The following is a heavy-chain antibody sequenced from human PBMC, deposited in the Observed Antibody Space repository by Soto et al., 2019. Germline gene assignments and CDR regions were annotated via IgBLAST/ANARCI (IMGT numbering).Heavy chain of an antibody. CDR3: VSGRFGEEAGYYGMDV. CDR2: IYPGDSDT. J-gene: IGHJ6*02. Sequence: GESLKISCKGSGYSFTSYWIGWVRQMPGKGLEWMGIIYPGDSDTRYSPSFQGQVTISADKSISTAYLQWSSLKASDTAMYYCVSGRFGEEAGYYGMDVWGQGTTVTVSS. V-gene: IGHV5-51*01. D-gene: IGHD3-10*01. CDR1: GYSFTSYW.